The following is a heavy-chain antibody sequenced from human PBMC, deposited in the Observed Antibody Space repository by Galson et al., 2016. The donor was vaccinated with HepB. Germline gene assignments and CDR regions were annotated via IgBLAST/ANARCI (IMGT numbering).Heavy chain of an antibody. D-gene: IGHD3-22*01. CDR1: GDSIRGNHW. V-gene: IGHV4/OR15-8*01. Sequence: SETLSLTCSVSGDSIRGNHWWTWVRQAPGKGLEWIGQVFYSGHTNYSPSLKSRVTISVDTSKNQFALKLTSVTAADTAVYFCARAVNYYETSGYYHDAFDIWGQGTMVTVSS. CDR3: ARAVNYYETSGYYHDAFDI. CDR2: VFYSGHT. J-gene: IGHJ3*02.